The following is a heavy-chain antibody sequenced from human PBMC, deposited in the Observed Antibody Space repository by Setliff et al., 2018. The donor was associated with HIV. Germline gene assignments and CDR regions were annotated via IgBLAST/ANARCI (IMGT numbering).Heavy chain of an antibody. Sequence: SETLSLTCTVSGGSITNYYWSWIRQPPGKGLEWIGFIYYSGSTNYNPTPKSRVTISVDTSKHQLSLKLSSVTAAATAVYYCARHARSITMTTDWYFDLWGRGTLVTVSS. V-gene: IGHV4-59*08. CDR2: IYYSGST. D-gene: IGHD3-22*01. CDR3: ARHARSITMTTDWYFDL. J-gene: IGHJ2*01. CDR1: GGSITNYY.